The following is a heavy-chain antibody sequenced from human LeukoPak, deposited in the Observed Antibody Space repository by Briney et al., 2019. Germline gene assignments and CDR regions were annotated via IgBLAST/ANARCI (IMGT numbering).Heavy chain of an antibody. Sequence: GGSLRLSCAASGFTFSSYGMHWVRQAPGKGLEWVAVIWYDGSNTYYADSVKGRFTISRDNSKTTLYLQMNSLRAEDTAVYYCARAGSQQDGMDVWGQGTTVTVSS. D-gene: IGHD6-13*01. CDR2: IWYDGSNT. V-gene: IGHV3-33*01. CDR3: ARAGSQQDGMDV. CDR1: GFTFSSYG. J-gene: IGHJ6*02.